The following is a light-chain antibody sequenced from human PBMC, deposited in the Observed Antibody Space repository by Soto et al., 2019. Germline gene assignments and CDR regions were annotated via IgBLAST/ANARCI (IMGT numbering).Light chain of an antibody. Sequence: DIQMTQSPSSLSASVGDRVTITCRASQGISTYLNWYQQKPGKAPKLLIYAAFSLQSGVPSRFSGSGSETDFTLTITSLQHEDFATYSCQHSTTWTFGQGTKGDIK. CDR1: QGISTY. V-gene: IGKV1-39*01. J-gene: IGKJ1*01. CDR2: AAF. CDR3: QHSTTWT.